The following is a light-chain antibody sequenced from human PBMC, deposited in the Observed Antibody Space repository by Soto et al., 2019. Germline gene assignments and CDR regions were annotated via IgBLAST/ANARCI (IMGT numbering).Light chain of an antibody. V-gene: IGKV1-5*03. CDR3: QHYNTYPWT. Sequence: EMQMTQSASIVSASVGDRVTITCRASQSISSWLAWYQQKPGKAPNLLIYKASHLENGVPSRFSGSGSGTEFTLTISSLQPGDFATYYCQHYNTYPWTFGQGTKVDIK. CDR1: QSISSW. CDR2: KAS. J-gene: IGKJ1*01.